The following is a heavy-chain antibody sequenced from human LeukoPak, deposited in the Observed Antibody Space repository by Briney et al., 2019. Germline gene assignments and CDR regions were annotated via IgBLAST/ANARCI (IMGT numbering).Heavy chain of an antibody. V-gene: IGHV3-21*01. CDR3: ARLFGGGFGKYYFDY. CDR2: ISSSGSYI. Sequence: GGSLRLSCAASGFTVSSYAMEWVRHAPGKGLEWVSSISSSGSYIYYADSVKGRFTISRDDAKNSLYLQMNSLRAEDTAVYYCARLFGGGFGKYYFDYWGQGTLVTVSS. J-gene: IGHJ4*02. CDR1: GFTVSSYA. D-gene: IGHD3-10*01.